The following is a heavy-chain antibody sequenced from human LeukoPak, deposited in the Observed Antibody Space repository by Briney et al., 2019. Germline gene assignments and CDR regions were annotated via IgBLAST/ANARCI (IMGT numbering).Heavy chain of an antibody. V-gene: IGHV4-31*03. J-gene: IGHJ2*01. CDR1: GGSISSGGYY. D-gene: IGHD5-18*01. CDR2: IYYSGST. CDR3: ARDWGAAMGGYFDL. Sequence: SETLSLTCTVSGGSISSGGYYWSWIRQHPGKGLEWIGYIYYSGSTYYNPSLKSRVTISVDTSKNQFSLKLSSVTAADTAVYYCARDWGAAMGGYFDLWGRGTLVTVSS.